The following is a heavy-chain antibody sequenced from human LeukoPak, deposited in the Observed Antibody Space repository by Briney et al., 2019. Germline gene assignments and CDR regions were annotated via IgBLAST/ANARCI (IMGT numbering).Heavy chain of an antibody. J-gene: IGHJ4*02. Sequence: GGSLRLSCAASGFTVSSSYMSWVRQAPGKGLEWVSLIYSGDSTYYADSVKGRFTISRDNSKNTLYLQMNSQRAEDTAVYYCARGYGGSWYSFDYWGQGTLVTVSS. CDR1: GFTVSSSY. D-gene: IGHD6-13*01. CDR2: IYSGDST. V-gene: IGHV3-66*01. CDR3: ARGYGGSWYSFDY.